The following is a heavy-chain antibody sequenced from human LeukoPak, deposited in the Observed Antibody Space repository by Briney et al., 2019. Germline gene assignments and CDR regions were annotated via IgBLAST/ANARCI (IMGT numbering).Heavy chain of an antibody. CDR1: GGSFSGYY. CDR2: INHSGST. D-gene: IGHD6-6*01. J-gene: IGHJ6*02. CDR3: GGQLVGYYYYGMDV. Sequence: PSETLSLTCAVYGGSFSGYYWSWIRQPPGKGLEWIGEINHSGSTNYNPSLKSRVTISVDTSKNQFSLKLSSVTAADTAVYYCGGQLVGYYYYGMDVWGQRTTVTVSS. V-gene: IGHV4-34*01.